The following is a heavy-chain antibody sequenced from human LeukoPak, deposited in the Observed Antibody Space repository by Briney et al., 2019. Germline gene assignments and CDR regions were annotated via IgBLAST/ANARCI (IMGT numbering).Heavy chain of an antibody. Sequence: GGSLRLSCAASGFTFSSYSMNWVRQAPGKGLEWVSSISSSSSYIYYADSVKGRFTISRDNAKNSLYLQMNSLRAEDTAVYYCARDRDSSSWYSPYFQHWGQGTLVTVSS. CDR3: ARDRDSSSWYSPYFQH. CDR1: GFTFSSYS. D-gene: IGHD6-13*01. J-gene: IGHJ1*01. V-gene: IGHV3-21*04. CDR2: ISSSSSYI.